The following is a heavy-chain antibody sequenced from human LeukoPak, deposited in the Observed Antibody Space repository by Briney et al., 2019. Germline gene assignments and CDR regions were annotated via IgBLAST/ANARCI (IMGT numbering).Heavy chain of an antibody. CDR3: ARGLPRYGSGSYSMGDY. V-gene: IGHV4-4*02. D-gene: IGHD3-10*01. CDR2: IYHSGST. CDR1: GGSISSSNW. Sequence: SETLSLTCAVSGGSISSSNWWSWVRQPPGKGLEWIGEIYHSGSTNYNPSLKSRVTISVDKSKNQFSLKLSSVTAADTAVYYCARGLPRYGSGSYSMGDYWGQGTLVTVSS. J-gene: IGHJ4*02.